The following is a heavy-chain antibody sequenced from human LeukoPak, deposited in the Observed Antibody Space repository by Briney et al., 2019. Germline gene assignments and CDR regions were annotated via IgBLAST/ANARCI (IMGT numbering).Heavy chain of an antibody. D-gene: IGHD3-22*01. V-gene: IGHV1-46*01. CDR3: ARASPGRGYSSYYCDY. CDR2: ISPSGGST. CDR1: GYPFTSYY. J-gene: IGHJ4*02. Sequence: ASVKVSFKSSGYPFTSYYMHWVRQAPGQGLEWMGIISPSGGSTSYAQKFQGRVTMTRDTSTSTVYMELSSLRSEDTAVYYCARASPGRGYSSYYCDYWGQGTLVTVSP.